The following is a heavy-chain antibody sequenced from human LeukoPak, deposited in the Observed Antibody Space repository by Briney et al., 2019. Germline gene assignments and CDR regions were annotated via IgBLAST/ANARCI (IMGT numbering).Heavy chain of an antibody. CDR2: INLNGGST. D-gene: IGHD3-22*01. J-gene: IGHJ4*02. CDR1: GFTFDYYG. CDR3: ARDRYYDTSDFLDY. V-gene: IGHV3-20*04. Sequence: GGSLRLSCAASGFTFDYYGMTWVRQAPGKGLEWVSGINLNGGSTDYTDSVKGRFTISRDNTKNSLYLQMNSLRADDTAFYYCARDRYYDTSDFLDYWGQGTLVTVSS.